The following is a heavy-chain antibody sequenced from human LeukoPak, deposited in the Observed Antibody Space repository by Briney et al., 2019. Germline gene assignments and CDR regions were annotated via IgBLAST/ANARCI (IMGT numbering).Heavy chain of an antibody. CDR2: IIPIHDIT. V-gene: IGHV1-69*04. J-gene: IGHJ4*02. Sequence: SSVKVSCKASGGTFSSYAISWVRQAPGQGLEWMGRIIPIHDITNYAQKFQGRVTITADTSTSTVYMELSSLRSEDTAIYYCARGKEHCTTSTCFQSYDQWGQGALVIVSS. CDR1: GGTFSSYA. CDR3: ARGKEHCTTSTCFQSYDQ. D-gene: IGHD2-8*01.